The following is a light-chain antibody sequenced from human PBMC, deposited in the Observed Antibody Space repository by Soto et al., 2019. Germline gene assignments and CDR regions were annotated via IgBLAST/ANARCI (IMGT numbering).Light chain of an antibody. CDR3: QQYNNWPQT. CDR1: QSVSSN. J-gene: IGKJ1*01. V-gene: IGKV3-15*01. CDR2: GAS. Sequence: EIVMTQSPATLSVSPGERATLSCRASQSVSSNLAWYQQKPGQAPRLLIYGASTRATGIPARFSGSGSGTEFTLTISSLQSVDFAVYYCQQYNNWPQTFGRGTEVEIK.